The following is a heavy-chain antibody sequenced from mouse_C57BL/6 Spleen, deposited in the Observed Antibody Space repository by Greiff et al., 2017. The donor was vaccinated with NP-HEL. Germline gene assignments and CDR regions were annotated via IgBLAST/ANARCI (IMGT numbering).Heavy chain of an antibody. D-gene: IGHD1-1*01. CDR1: GYTFTSYW. V-gene: IGHV1-50*01. J-gene: IGHJ2*01. CDR3: ARSGGRDY. Sequence: QVQLKQSGAELVKPGASVKLSCKASGYTFTSYWMQWVKQRPGQGLEWIGEIDPSDSYTNYNQKFKGKATLTVDTSSSTAYMQLSSLTSEDSAVYYCARSGGRDYWGQGTTLTVSS. CDR2: IDPSDSYT.